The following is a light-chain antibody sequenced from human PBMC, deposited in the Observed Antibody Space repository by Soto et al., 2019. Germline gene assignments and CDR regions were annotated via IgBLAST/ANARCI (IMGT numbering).Light chain of an antibody. Sequence: ELVSTQSPATRSLSPGERANISCRASQSVSSYLAWYQQKPGQAHRLLIYGASNRATGIPDRFSGSGSGTDFTLTISRLEPEDFALYYCQQYGSSATITFGQGTRLEIK. J-gene: IGKJ5*01. CDR1: QSVSSY. CDR3: QQYGSSATIT. V-gene: IGKV3-20*01. CDR2: GAS.